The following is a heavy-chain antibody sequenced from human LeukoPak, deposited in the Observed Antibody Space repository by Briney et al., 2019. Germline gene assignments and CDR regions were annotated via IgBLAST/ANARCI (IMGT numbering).Heavy chain of an antibody. V-gene: IGHV1-2*02. CDR2: INPNSGGT. CDR3: ARGDVVLMVYAAPEYYFDY. CDR1: GFTFTGYY. D-gene: IGHD2-8*01. J-gene: IGHJ4*02. Sequence: ASVNVSCKASGFTFTGYYMHWVRQAPGQGLEWMGWINPNSGGTNYAQKFQGRVTMTRDTPITTAYMELSRLRSDDTAVYYCARGDVVLMVYAAPEYYFDYWGQGTLVTVSS.